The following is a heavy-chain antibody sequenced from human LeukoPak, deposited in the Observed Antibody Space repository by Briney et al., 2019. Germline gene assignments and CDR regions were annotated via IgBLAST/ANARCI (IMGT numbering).Heavy chain of an antibody. CDR1: GGSISSYY. CDR2: IYYSGST. Sequence: SETLSLTCTVSGGSISSYYWSWIRQPPGKGLEWIGYIYYSGSTNYNPSLKSRVTISVDTSKNQFSLKLSSVTAADTAVYYCARTQITIFGVVIHPLYYWGQGTLVTVSS. CDR3: ARTQITIFGVVIHPLYY. V-gene: IGHV4-59*01. J-gene: IGHJ4*02. D-gene: IGHD3-3*01.